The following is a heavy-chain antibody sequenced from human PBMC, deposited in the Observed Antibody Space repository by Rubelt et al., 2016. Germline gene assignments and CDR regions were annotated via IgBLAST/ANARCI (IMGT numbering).Heavy chain of an antibody. D-gene: IGHD6-19*01. CDR2: ISYDGSNK. Sequence: GKGLEWVAVISYDGSNKYYADSVKGRFTISRDNSKNTLYLQMNSLRAEDTAVYYCASEVGSGKDYWGQGTLVTVSS. V-gene: IGHV3-30*04. J-gene: IGHJ4*02. CDR3: ASEVGSGKDY.